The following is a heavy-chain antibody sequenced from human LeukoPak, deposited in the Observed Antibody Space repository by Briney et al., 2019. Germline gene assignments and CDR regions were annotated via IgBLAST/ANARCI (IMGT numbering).Heavy chain of an antibody. D-gene: IGHD2-8*01. Sequence: SETLSLTCTVSGGSISSGSYYWSWIRQPAGKGLEWIGRMYTSGSTNYNPSLKSRVTISVDTSENQFSLNLSSVTAADTAVYYCARVNGAFDIWGQGTMVTVSS. CDR1: GGSISSGSYY. J-gene: IGHJ3*02. CDR2: MYTSGST. V-gene: IGHV4-61*02. CDR3: ARVNGAFDI.